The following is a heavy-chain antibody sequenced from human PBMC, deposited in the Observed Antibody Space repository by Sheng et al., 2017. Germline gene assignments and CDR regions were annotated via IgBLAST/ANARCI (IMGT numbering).Heavy chain of an antibody. CDR3: ANWAESGYDWGGYFDY. Sequence: EVQLVESGGDLLQPGGTLRLSCAASEFTFSTYGMSWVRQAPGKGLEWVSGLSGSGGNTYYADSVKGRFTISRDNSKNTLYLQMNNLRAEDTAVYYCANWAESGYDWGGYFDYWGQGTLVTVSS. CDR1: EFTFSTYG. CDR2: LSGSGGNT. D-gene: IGHD5-12*01. V-gene: IGHV3-23*04. J-gene: IGHJ4*02.